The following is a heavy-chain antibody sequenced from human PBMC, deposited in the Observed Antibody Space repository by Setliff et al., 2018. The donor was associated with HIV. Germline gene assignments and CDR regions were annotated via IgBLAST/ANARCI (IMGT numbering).Heavy chain of an antibody. Sequence: SVKVSCKASGGTFSSYTINWVRQAPGQGLEWMGGIIPIFGTANYAQKFQGRVTITADESTSTAYMELSSLRSEDTAVYYCAAGYCGGDCYSRQSYFDYWGQGTLVTVSS. J-gene: IGHJ4*02. CDR1: GGTFSSYT. CDR3: AAGYCGGDCYSRQSYFDY. CDR2: IIPIFGTA. D-gene: IGHD2-21*02. V-gene: IGHV1-69*13.